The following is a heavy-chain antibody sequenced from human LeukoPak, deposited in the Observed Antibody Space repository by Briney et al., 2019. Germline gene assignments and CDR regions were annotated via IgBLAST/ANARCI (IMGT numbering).Heavy chain of an antibody. CDR2: ISSSSSYI. J-gene: IGHJ4*02. Sequence: GGSLRLSCAASGFTFSSYSMNWVRQAPGKGLEWVSSISSSSSYIYYADSLKGRFTISRDNAKNSLYLQMNSLRAEDTAVYYCARDAPWGIVGASRFDYWGQGTLVTVSS. CDR1: GFTFSSYS. D-gene: IGHD1-26*01. CDR3: ARDAPWGIVGASRFDY. V-gene: IGHV3-21*01.